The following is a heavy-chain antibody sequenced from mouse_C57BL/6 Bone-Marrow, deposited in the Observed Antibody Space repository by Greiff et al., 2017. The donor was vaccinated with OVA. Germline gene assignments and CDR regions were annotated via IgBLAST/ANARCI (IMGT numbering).Heavy chain of an antibody. CDR1: GYAFSSYW. D-gene: IGHD2-12*01. CDR2: IGPGSGST. J-gene: IGHJ2*01. V-gene: IGHV1-77*01. CDR3: ARLLYPA. Sequence: VQLQESGAELVKPGASVKISCKASGYAFSSYWMNWVKQRPGKGLEWIGKIGPGSGSTYYNEKFKGKATLTADKSSSTAYMQLSSLTSEDSAVYFCARLLYPAWGQGTTLTVSS.